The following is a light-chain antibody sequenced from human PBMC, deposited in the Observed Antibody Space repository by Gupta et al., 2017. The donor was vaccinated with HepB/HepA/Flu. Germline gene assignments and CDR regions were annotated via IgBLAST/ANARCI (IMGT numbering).Light chain of an antibody. CDR2: DVS. Sequence: SALTQPRSVSGSPGQSVTISCTGTSSDVANYNYVSWYQQHPGKAPKLIVYDVSKRPAGVPARFSGSKSGNTASLTISGLQAVEEADYYCCSDAGRDTYVFGNGTKVTVL. CDR3: CSDAGRDTYV. CDR1: SSDVANYNY. V-gene: IGLV2-11*01. J-gene: IGLJ1*01.